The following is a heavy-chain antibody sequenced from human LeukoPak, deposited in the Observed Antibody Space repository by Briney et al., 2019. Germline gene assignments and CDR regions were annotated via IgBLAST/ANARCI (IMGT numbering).Heavy chain of an antibody. V-gene: IGHV4-39*07. CDR1: GGSISSSSYY. CDR2: IYYSGST. Sequence: SETLSLTCTVSGGSISSSSYYWGWIRQPPGKGLEWIASIYYSGSTYYNPSLKSRVTISVDTSKNQFSLKLSSVTAADTAVYYCARDLRITGFDYWGQGTLVTVSS. CDR3: ARDLRITGFDY. J-gene: IGHJ4*02. D-gene: IGHD3-16*01.